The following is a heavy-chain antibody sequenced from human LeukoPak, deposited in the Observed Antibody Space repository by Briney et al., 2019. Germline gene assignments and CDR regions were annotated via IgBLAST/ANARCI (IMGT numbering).Heavy chain of an antibody. J-gene: IGHJ5*02. CDR1: GGSISSYY. CDR3: ARAEGDYRSNWFDP. D-gene: IGHD4-17*01. Sequence: KSSETLSLTCTVSGGSISSYYWSWIRQPPGKGLEWIGYIYYSGSTNYNPSLKSRVTISVDTSKNQFSLKLSSVTAADTAVYYCARAEGDYRSNWFDPWGQGTLVTVSS. CDR2: IYYSGST. V-gene: IGHV4-59*01.